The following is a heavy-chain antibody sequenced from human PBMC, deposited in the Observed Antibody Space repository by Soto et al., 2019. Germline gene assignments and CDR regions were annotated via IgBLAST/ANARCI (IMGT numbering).Heavy chain of an antibody. J-gene: IGHJ5*02. V-gene: IGHV4-30-2*01. D-gene: IGHD3-16*01. CDR2: IYHSGST. Sequence: SETLSLTCAVSGGSISSGGYSWSWIRQPPGKGLEWIGYIYHSGSTYYNPSLKSRVTISVDRSKNEFSLKLSSVTAADTAVFYCARDKAPRGAGLNWFDLWGQGTLVTVSS. CDR3: ARDKAPRGAGLNWFDL. CDR1: GGSISSGGYS.